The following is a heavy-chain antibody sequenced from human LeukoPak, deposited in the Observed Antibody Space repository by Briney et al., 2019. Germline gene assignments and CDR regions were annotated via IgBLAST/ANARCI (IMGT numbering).Heavy chain of an antibody. CDR2: IWYDGSNK. CDR3: ARVPGYDSSGSFDY. D-gene: IGHD3-22*01. CDR1: GFTFSSYG. J-gene: IGHJ4*02. Sequence: GGSLRLSCAASGFTFSSYGMHWVRQAPGKGLEWVAVIWYDGSNKYYADSVKGRFTISRDNSKNTLYLQMNSLRAEDTAVYYCARVPGYDSSGSFDYWGQGTLVTVSS. V-gene: IGHV3-33*01.